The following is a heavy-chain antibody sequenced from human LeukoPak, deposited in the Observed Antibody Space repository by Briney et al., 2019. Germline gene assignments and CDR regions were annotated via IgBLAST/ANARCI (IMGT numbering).Heavy chain of an antibody. CDR1: GFTFSSYG. V-gene: IGHV3-30*03. J-gene: IGHJ4*02. CDR3: ATVVTAAYQFDY. Sequence: GGSLRLSCAASGFTFSSYGMHCVRQAPGKGLEWVAVISYDGSNKYYADSVKGRFTISRDNSKNTLYLQMNSLRAEDTAVYYCATVVTAAYQFDYWGQGTLVTVSS. CDR2: ISYDGSNK. D-gene: IGHD2-21*02.